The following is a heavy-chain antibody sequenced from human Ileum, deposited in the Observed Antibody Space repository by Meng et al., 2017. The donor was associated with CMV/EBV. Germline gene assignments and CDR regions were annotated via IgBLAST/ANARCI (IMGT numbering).Heavy chain of an antibody. Sequence: QVQIVQSGAEVKKPGASVRVSFKASGYSFTSLGMHWVRQTPGQKLEWMGYINGGNGDTAFSPKAQGRVTITRDTSASTAYMELNNLRSEDTGIYYCARSGDPGITVTGAFDIWGQGTLVTVSS. CDR2: INGGNGDT. CDR1: GYSFTSLG. J-gene: IGHJ4*02. D-gene: IGHD6-19*01. V-gene: IGHV1-3*01. CDR3: ARSGDPGITVTGAFDI.